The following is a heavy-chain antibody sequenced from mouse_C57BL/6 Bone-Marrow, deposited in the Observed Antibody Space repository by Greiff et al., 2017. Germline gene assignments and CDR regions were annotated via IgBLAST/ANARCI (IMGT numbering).Heavy chain of an antibody. CDR1: GYTFTSYW. CDR2: IDPSDSYT. V-gene: IGHV1-69*01. D-gene: IGHD2-1*01. J-gene: IGHJ4*01. CDR3: ARSSGNYGEGAMDY. Sequence: VQLQQPGAELVMPGASVKLSCKASGYTFTSYWMHWVKQRPGQGLEWIGEIDPSDSYTNYNQKFKGKSTLTVDKSSSTAYMQLSSLTSEGSAVYDCARSSGNYGEGAMDYWGQGTSVTVSA.